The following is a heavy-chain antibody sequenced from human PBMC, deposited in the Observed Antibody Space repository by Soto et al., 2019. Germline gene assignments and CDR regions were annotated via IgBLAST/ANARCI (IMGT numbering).Heavy chain of an antibody. CDR3: AKSSSSGYFYLDG. CDR2: ISGDSGRT. CDR1: GFTFSSYA. V-gene: IGHV3-23*01. D-gene: IGHD3-22*01. Sequence: GGSLRLSCAASGFTFSSYAMSWVRQAPGKGLKWVSTISGDSGRTFYADSVKGRFTISRDSSKNTLFLQMNSLRAEDTAVYYCAKSSSSGYFYLDGWGQGTLVTVSS. J-gene: IGHJ4*02.